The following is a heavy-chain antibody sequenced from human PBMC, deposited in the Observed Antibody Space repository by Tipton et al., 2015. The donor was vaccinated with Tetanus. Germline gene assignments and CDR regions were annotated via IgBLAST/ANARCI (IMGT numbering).Heavy chain of an antibody. CDR3: ARSQQLVGVMDV. D-gene: IGHD6-13*01. CDR1: GYTFTSYD. J-gene: IGHJ6*02. V-gene: IGHV1-8*01. Sequence: QVQLVQSGAEVKKPGASVQVSCKASGYTFTSYDINWVRQATGQGLEWMGWMNPNSGNTGYAQKFQGRVTMTRNTSISTAYMELSSLRSEDTAVYYCARSQQLVGVMDVWGQGTTVTVSS. CDR2: MNPNSGNT.